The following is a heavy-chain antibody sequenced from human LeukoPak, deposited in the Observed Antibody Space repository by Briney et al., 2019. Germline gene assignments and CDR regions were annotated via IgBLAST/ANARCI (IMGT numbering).Heavy chain of an antibody. Sequence: GRSLRLSCAASGFSFSSYAMHWVRQAPGKGLEWVALISYDGGTNKYYADSVRGRFTISRDNSKSTLSLQMNSLRAEDTAIYYCATYRQVLLPFESWGQGTLVTVSS. CDR3: ATYRQVLLPFES. CDR1: GFSFSSYA. V-gene: IGHV3-30*04. J-gene: IGHJ4*02. CDR2: ISYDGGTNK. D-gene: IGHD2-8*02.